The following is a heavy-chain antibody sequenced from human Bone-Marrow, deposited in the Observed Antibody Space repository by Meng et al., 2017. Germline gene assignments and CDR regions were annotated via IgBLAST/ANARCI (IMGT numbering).Heavy chain of an antibody. V-gene: IGHV3-33*08. J-gene: IGHJ2*01. Sequence: GGSLRLSCAASGFTFSSYEMNWVRQAPGKGLEWVAVIWYDGSNKYYADSVKGRFTISRDNSKNTLYLQMNSLRAEDTAVYYCARDSDQWLVLAWYFDLWGRGTLVTVSS. CDR2: IWYDGSNK. CDR1: GFTFSSYE. CDR3: ARDSDQWLVLAWYFDL. D-gene: IGHD6-19*01.